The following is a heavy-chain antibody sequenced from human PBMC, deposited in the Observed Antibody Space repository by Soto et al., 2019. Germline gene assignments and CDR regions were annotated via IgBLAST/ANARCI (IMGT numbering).Heavy chain of an antibody. CDR1: GFTFRTFT. V-gene: IGHV3-23*01. D-gene: IGHD3-9*01. Sequence: EVQLLEHGGQLVQPGESLRLSCAASGFTFRTFTMNWVRQAPGKGLGWVSGIIGGDGDKFYSDSVKGRFTISRDNSKDMLFLQMSSLRVDDTAVYYCAKDRGPDGIWTFDSWGQGTLVTVSS. CDR3: AKDRGPDGIWTFDS. J-gene: IGHJ5*01. CDR2: IIGGDGDK.